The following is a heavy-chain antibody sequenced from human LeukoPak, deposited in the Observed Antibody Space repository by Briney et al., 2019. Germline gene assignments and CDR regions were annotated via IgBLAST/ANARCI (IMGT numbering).Heavy chain of an antibody. CDR1: GGSFSGYH. V-gene: IGHV4-34*01. D-gene: IGHD3-10*01. CDR2: INHSGST. CDR3: AGYYGSGSYWDPREWFDP. J-gene: IGHJ5*02. Sequence: SETLSLTCVVYGGSFSGYHWSWIRQPPGEGLEWIGEINHSGSTNYNPSLKSRVTISVDTSKNQFSLKLSSVTAADTAVYYCAGYYGSGSYWDPREWFDPWGQGTLVTVSS.